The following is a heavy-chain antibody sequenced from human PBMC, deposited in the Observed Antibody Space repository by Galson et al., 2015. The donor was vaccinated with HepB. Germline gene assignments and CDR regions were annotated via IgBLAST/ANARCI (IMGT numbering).Heavy chain of an antibody. CDR1: GFAFSSYS. J-gene: IGHJ5*02. CDR2: ISGSSSII. CDR3: ARDPAGSGSYFDP. V-gene: IGHV3-48*02. D-gene: IGHD1-26*01. Sequence: SLRLSCAASGFAFSSYSMNWVRQAPGKGLEWVSFISGSSSIIYYADAVKGRFTISRDNAKNSLYLQMNSLRDEDTAVYYCARDPAGSGSYFDPWGQGTLVTVSS.